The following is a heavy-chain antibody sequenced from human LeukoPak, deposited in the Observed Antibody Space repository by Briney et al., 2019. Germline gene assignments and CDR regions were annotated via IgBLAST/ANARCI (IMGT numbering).Heavy chain of an antibody. CDR3: ARDKTYYYDSSGYSGPNWFDP. Sequence: ASEKVSCKASGYTFTGYYMHWVRQAPGQGLEWMGWINPNSGGTNYAQKFQGRVTMTRDTSISTAYMELSRLRSDDTAVYYCARDKTYYYDSSGYSGPNWFDPWGQGTLVTVSS. CDR2: INPNSGGT. J-gene: IGHJ5*02. D-gene: IGHD3-22*01. CDR1: GYTFTGYY. V-gene: IGHV1-2*02.